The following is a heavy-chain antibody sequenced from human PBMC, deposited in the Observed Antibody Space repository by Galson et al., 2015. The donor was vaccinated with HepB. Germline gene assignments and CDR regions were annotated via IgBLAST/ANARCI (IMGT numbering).Heavy chain of an antibody. CDR1: GDNVSSNSVT. V-gene: IGHV6-1*01. Sequence: CAISGDNVSSNSVTWNWIRQSPSRGLEWLARTYYRSKWYNDYSVSVRSRISINADTSKNQFSLQLNSVTPDDTAVYYCARAAPGKDFDYWGQGTLVTVSS. D-gene: IGHD6-25*01. J-gene: IGHJ4*02. CDR2: TYYRSKWYN. CDR3: ARAAPGKDFDY.